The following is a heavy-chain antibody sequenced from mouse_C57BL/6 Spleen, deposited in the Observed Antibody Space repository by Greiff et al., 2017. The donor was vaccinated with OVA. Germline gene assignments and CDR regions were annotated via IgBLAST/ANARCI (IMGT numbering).Heavy chain of an antibody. CDR2: IYPSDSET. V-gene: IGHV1-61*01. D-gene: IGHD2-5*01. J-gene: IGHJ2*01. Sequence: QVHVKQPGAELVRPGSSVKLSCKASGYTFTSYWMDWVKQRPGQGLEWIGNIYPSDSETHYNQKFKDKATLTVDKSSSTAYMQLSSLTSEDSAVYYCAIHSNYGLFDYWGQGTTLTVSS. CDR1: GYTFTSYW. CDR3: AIHSNYGLFDY.